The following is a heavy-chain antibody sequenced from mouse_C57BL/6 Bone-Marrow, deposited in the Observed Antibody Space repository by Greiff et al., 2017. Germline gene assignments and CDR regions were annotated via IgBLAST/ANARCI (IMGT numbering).Heavy chain of an antibody. CDR2: IYPGSGST. CDR3: ARTAWFAY. V-gene: IGHV1-55*01. CDR1: GYTFTNSR. Sequence: VQVEESGAELVKPGASVKMSCKASGYTFTNSRITWVKQRPGQGLEWIGAIYPGSGSTNYNEKFKGKATLTVDTSSSTAYRQLSSLTSEDSAVYYCARTAWFAYWGQGTLVTVSA. J-gene: IGHJ3*01.